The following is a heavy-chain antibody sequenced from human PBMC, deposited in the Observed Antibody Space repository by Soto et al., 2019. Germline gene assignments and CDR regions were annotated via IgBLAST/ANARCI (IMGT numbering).Heavy chain of an antibody. D-gene: IGHD6-19*01. CDR2: IYHSGSA. CDR1: GGSISSSNW. CDR3: AREAAVAGTGAFDI. J-gene: IGHJ3*02. V-gene: IGHV4-4*02. Sequence: SETLSLTCAVSGGSISSSNWWSWVRQPPGKGLEWIGEIYHSGSANYNPSLKSRVTISVDKSKNQFSLKLSSVTAADTAVYYCAREAAVAGTGAFDIWGQGTMVTVSS.